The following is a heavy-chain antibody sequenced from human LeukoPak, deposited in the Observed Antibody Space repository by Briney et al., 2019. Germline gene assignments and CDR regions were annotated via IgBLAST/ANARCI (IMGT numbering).Heavy chain of an antibody. CDR2: IRYDGSNK. Sequence: PGGSLRLSCAASGFTFSSYGMHWVHQAPGKGLGWVAFIRYDGSNKYYADSVKGRFTISRDNSKNTLYLQMNSLRAEDTAVYYCAKVEISSSWPPFDYWGQGTLVTVSS. V-gene: IGHV3-30*02. J-gene: IGHJ4*02. D-gene: IGHD6-13*01. CDR1: GFTFSSYG. CDR3: AKVEISSSWPPFDY.